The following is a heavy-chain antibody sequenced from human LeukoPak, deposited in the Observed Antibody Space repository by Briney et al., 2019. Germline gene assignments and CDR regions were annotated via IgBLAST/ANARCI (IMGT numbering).Heavy chain of an antibody. Sequence: SETLSLTCTVSGGSISSYYWSWIRQPAGKGLEWIGRIYTSGSTNYNPSLKSRVTISVDTSKNQFSLKLSSVTAADTAVYYCARDKYSSSWFYYFDYWGQGTLVTVSS. CDR3: ARDKYSSSWFYYFDY. CDR2: IYTSGST. D-gene: IGHD6-13*01. CDR1: GGSISSYY. V-gene: IGHV4-4*07. J-gene: IGHJ4*02.